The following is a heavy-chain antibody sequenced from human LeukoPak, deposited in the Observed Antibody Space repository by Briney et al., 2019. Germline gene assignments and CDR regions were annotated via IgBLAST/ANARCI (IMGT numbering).Heavy chain of an antibody. V-gene: IGHV1-2*02. J-gene: IGHJ6*02. CDR1: GYTFPGYY. Sequence: ASVTVSCKASGYTFPGYYMHWVRQAPGQGLEWMGWINPNSGGTNYAQKFQGRVTMTRNTSISTAYMELSSLRSEDTAVYYCARARLPLLYYGMDVWGQGTTVTVSS. D-gene: IGHD1-26*01. CDR2: INPNSGGT. CDR3: ARARLPLLYYGMDV.